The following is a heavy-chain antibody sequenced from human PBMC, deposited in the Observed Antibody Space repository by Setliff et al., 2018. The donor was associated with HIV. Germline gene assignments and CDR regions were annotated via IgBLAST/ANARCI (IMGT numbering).Heavy chain of an antibody. D-gene: IGHD1-26*01. J-gene: IGHJ6*03. CDR1: GYTFTNYA. V-gene: IGHV1-3*04. CDR2: INTATGDT. CDR3: ARQRNSGTFYYSYYYMDV. Sequence: ASVKVSCKTSGYTFTNYAMHWVRQAPGQSLEWMGWINTATGDTKYSERFRDRITIFRDTSANTAYVDLGSPRSEDTAVYYCARQRNSGTFYYSYYYMDVWGKGTTVTVSS.